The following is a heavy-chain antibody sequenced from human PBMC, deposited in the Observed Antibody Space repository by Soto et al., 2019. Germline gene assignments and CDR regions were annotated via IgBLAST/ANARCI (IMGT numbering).Heavy chain of an antibody. Sequence: SETLSLTCTVSGGSISSYYWSWIRQPPGKGLEWIGYIYHSGSTNYNPSLKSRVTISVDTSKNQFSLKLSSVTAADTAVYYCARSPYNWNDGYYYMDVWGKGTTVTVSS. CDR2: IYHSGST. V-gene: IGHV4-59*01. CDR1: GGSISSYY. D-gene: IGHD1-20*01. J-gene: IGHJ6*03. CDR3: ARSPYNWNDGYYYMDV.